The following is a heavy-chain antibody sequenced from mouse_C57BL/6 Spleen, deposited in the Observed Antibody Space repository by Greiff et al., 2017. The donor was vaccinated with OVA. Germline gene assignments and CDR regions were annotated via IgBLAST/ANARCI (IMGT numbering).Heavy chain of an antibody. CDR3: ARGNDYEAWFAY. Sequence: EVQLQQSGPGMVKPSQSLSLTCTVTGYSITSGYDWHWIRHFPGNKLEWMGYISYSGSTNYNPSLKSRISITHDTSKNHFFLKLNSVTTEDTATYYCARGNDYEAWFAYWGQGTLVTVSA. V-gene: IGHV3-1*01. CDR1: GYSITSGYD. J-gene: IGHJ3*01. CDR2: ISYSGST. D-gene: IGHD2-4*01.